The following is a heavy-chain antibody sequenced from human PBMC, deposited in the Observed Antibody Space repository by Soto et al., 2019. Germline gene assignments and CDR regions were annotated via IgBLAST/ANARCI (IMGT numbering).Heavy chain of an antibody. CDR3: AKDIRGNWHYFDF. CDR2: ISWDCGST. CDR1: GFTFDDYA. J-gene: IGHJ4*02. Sequence: GGSLRLSCATSGFTFDDYAMHWVRQAPGKGLEWVSLISWDCGSTYYADSVKGRFTISRANSKNSLYLQMNSLRAEDCALYYGAKDIRGNWHYFDFWGQGTLVTVSS. V-gene: IGHV3-43D*04. D-gene: IGHD1-1*01.